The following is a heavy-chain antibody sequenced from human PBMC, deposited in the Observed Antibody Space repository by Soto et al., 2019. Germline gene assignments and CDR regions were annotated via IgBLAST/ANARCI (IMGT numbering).Heavy chain of an antibody. CDR2: IIPILGIA. CDR1: GGTFSSYT. J-gene: IGHJ4*02. Sequence: GASVKVSCKASGGTFSSYTISWVRQAPGQGLEWMGRIIPILGIANYAQKFQGRVTITADKSTSTAYMELSSLRSEDTAVYYCARSEGPGSGSYYNVDYWGQGTLVTVSS. D-gene: IGHD3-10*01. CDR3: ARSEGPGSGSYYNVDY. V-gene: IGHV1-69*02.